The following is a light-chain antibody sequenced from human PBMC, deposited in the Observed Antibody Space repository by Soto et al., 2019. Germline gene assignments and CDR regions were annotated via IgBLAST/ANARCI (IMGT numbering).Light chain of an antibody. CDR3: QEYIQWPPGM. CDR2: DTS. CDR1: QFVSSR. J-gene: IGKJ1*01. Sequence: ILLTQSPGTLSLSPGERVTLSCRASQFVSSRLAWYQRRPGQVPRLLIYDTSTRAPGISARFSGSGSGTEFTLTISSLQSEDFAVYYCQEYIQWPPGMFGPGTTVDIK. V-gene: IGKV3-15*01.